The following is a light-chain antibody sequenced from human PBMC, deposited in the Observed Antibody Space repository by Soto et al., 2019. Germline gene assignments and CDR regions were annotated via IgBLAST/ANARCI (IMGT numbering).Light chain of an antibody. CDR2: KAS. CDR3: QQYDSYSRT. Sequence: SQLPLFPSTLSASVGDRVTITCRASQSISNWLAWHQQKPGKAPKLLIYKASTLESGVPSRFSGSGSGTEFTLTISSLQPDDFATYYCQQYDSYSRTFGHGTKVDIK. CDR1: QSISNW. J-gene: IGKJ1*01. V-gene: IGKV1-5*03.